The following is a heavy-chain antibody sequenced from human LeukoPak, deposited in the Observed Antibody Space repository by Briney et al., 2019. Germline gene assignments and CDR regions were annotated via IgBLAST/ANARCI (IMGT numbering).Heavy chain of an antibody. Sequence: GGTLRLSCAASGFTFDDYAMHWVRQAPGKGLEWVSGISWNSGSIGYADSVKGRFTISRDNAKNSLYLQMNSLRAEDTAVYYCARNKLGISEKYMDVWGKGTTVTISS. V-gene: IGHV3-9*01. CDR1: GFTFDDYA. CDR2: ISWNSGSI. J-gene: IGHJ6*03. D-gene: IGHD7-27*01. CDR3: ARNKLGISEKYMDV.